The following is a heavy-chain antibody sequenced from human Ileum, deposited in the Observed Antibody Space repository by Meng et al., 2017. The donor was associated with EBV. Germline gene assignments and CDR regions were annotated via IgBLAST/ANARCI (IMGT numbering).Heavy chain of an antibody. CDR3: ARGNKVSDRGFDY. Sequence: QWHLQRVGAGLLKPSETLSRPWAVYGGSFSGYYWSWIRQPPGKGLEWIGEINHSGSTNYNPSLKSRVTISVDTSKNQFSLKLSSVTAADTAVYYCARGNKVSDRGFDYWGQGTLVTVPS. J-gene: IGHJ4*02. CDR2: INHSGST. V-gene: IGHV4-34*01. D-gene: IGHD3-10*01. CDR1: GGSFSGYY.